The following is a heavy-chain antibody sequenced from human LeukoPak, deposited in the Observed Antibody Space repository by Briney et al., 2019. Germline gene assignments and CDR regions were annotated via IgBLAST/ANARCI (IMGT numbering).Heavy chain of an antibody. CDR3: ARASSGWFFDY. Sequence: GGSLRLSCAASGFTVSSNYMSWVRQAPGKGLEWVSVIYSGGSTYYADSVKGRFTISRDNSKNTLYLQMNSLGAEDTAVYYCARASSGWFFDYWGQGTLVTVSS. CDR1: GFTVSSNY. D-gene: IGHD6-19*01. CDR2: IYSGGST. V-gene: IGHV3-66*01. J-gene: IGHJ4*02.